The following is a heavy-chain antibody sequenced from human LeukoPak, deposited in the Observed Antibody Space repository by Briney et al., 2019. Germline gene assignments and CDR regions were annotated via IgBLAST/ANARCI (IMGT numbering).Heavy chain of an antibody. D-gene: IGHD5-24*01. CDR1: GFTYSSCD. CDR2: IGESGGWT. CDR3: ATYKQKGVPFDY. V-gene: IGHV3-23*01. J-gene: IGHJ4*02. Sequence: PGGSLRLSCAASGFTYSSCDMTCVRQAPGKGLEWVSAIGESGGWTVYADSVKGRLTISRDNPKNTLYLQMNNLRAEDTAVYYCATYKQKGVPFDYWGQGTPVTVSA.